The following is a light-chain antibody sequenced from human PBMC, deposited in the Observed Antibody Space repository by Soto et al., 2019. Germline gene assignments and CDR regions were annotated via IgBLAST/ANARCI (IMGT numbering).Light chain of an antibody. CDR2: EVS. CDR3: CSYTSSSGRV. J-gene: IGLJ1*01. Sequence: QSVLTQPASVSGSPGQSITISCTGTSSDVGDYNYVSWYQLHPGKAPKLMIFEVSNRPSGISNRFSGSKSGNTASLTISGLQTEDEADYYCCSYTSSSGRVFGTGTKLTVL. V-gene: IGLV2-14*01. CDR1: SSDVGDYNY.